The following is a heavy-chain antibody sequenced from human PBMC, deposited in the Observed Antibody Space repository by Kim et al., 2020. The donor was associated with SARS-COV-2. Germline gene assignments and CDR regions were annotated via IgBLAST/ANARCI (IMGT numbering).Heavy chain of an antibody. J-gene: IGHJ5*02. Sequence: ASVKVSCKASGYTFTSYAMHWVRQAPGQRLEWMGWINAGNGNTKYSQKFQGRVTITRDTSASTAYMELSSLRSEDTAVYYCAREAGDPIWGDGWFDPWGQGTLVTVSS. CDR2: INAGNGNT. CDR1: GYTFTSYA. V-gene: IGHV1-3*01. CDR3: AREAGDPIWGDGWFDP. D-gene: IGHD3-16*01.